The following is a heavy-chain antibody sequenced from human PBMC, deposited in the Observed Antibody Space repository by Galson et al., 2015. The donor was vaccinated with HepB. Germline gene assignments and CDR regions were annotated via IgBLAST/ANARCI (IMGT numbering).Heavy chain of an antibody. Sequence: SVKVSCKASGYTFTSYAMNWVRQAPGQGLEWMGWINTNTGNPTYAQGFTGRFVFSLDTSVSTAYLQMSSLKAEDTAVYYCARGMTTVVKRPHYWGQGTLVTVSS. V-gene: IGHV7-4-1*02. J-gene: IGHJ4*02. CDR1: GYTFTSYA. CDR2: INTNTGNP. D-gene: IGHD4-23*01. CDR3: ARGMTTVVKRPHY.